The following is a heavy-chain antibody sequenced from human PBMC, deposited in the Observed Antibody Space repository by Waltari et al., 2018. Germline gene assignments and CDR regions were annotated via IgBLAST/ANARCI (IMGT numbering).Heavy chain of an antibody. CDR3: ARSGPYDFWSGHHYYYYMDV. Sequence: QVQLQQWGAGLLKPSETLSLTCAVYGGSFSGYYWSWIRQPPGKGLEWIGEINHSGSTNYNPSLKSRVTISVDTSKNQFSLKLSSVTAADTAVYYCARSGPYDFWSGHHYYYYMDVWGKGTTVTISS. V-gene: IGHV4-34*01. CDR2: INHSGST. J-gene: IGHJ6*03. CDR1: GGSFSGYY. D-gene: IGHD3-3*01.